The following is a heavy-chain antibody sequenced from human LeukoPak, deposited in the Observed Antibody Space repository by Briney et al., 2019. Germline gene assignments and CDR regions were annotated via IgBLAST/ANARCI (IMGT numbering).Heavy chain of an antibody. CDR1: GFTLSAYA. V-gene: IGHV3-30-3*01. Sequence: PGGSLRLSCAASGFTLSAYAMHWVRQAPGKGLEWVAVISYDGSNKYYADSVKGRFTISRDNSKNTLYLQMNSLRAEDTAVYYCARVDTAWSVDYWGQGTLVTVSS. J-gene: IGHJ4*02. CDR2: ISYDGSNK. D-gene: IGHD5-18*01. CDR3: ARVDTAWSVDY.